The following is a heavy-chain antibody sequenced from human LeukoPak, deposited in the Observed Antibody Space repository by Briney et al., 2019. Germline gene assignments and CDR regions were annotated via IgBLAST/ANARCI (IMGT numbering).Heavy chain of an antibody. CDR1: GFSFST. V-gene: IGHV3-21*01. J-gene: IGHJ3*02. CDR3: ARDSAKTTVTTISAFDI. Sequence: PGGSLRLSCAASGFSFSTMNWVRQAPGKGLEWVSSISSSSSYIYYADSVKGRFTISRDNAKNSLYLQMNSLRAEDTAVYYCARDSAKTTVTTISAFDIWGQGTMVTVSS. D-gene: IGHD4-17*01. CDR2: ISSSSSYI.